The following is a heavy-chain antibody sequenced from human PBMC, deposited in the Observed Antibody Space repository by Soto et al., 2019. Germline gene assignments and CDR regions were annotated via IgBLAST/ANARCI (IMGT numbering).Heavy chain of an antibody. J-gene: IGHJ6*02. CDR3: ASPDYGSGDFYYYYGMDV. CDR1: GGSISSSSYY. V-gene: IGHV4-39*01. CDR2: IYYSGST. Sequence: QLQLQESGPGLVKPSETLSLTCTVSGGSISSSSYYWGWIRQPPGKGLEWIGSIYYSGSTYYNPSLKSRVTLSVDTSKIQFSLKLSSVTAADTAVYYCASPDYGSGDFYYYYGMDVWGQGTTVTVSS. D-gene: IGHD3-10*01.